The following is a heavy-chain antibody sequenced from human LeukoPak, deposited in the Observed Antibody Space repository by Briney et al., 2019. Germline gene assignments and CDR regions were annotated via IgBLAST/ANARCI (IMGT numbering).Heavy chain of an antibody. V-gene: IGHV4-34*01. CDR3: ATMVTNYYYMDV. CDR1: GGSFSGYY. Sequence: PETLSLTCAVYGGSFSGYYWSWIRQPPGKGLEWIGSIYYSGSTYYNPSLKSRVTISVDTSKNQFSLKLSSVTAADTAVYYCATMVTNYYYMDVWGKGTTVTVSS. J-gene: IGHJ6*03. CDR2: IYYSGST. D-gene: IGHD5-18*01.